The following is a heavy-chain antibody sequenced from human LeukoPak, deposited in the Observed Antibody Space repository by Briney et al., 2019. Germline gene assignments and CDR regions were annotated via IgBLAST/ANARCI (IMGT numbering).Heavy chain of an antibody. CDR3: ARDPVWSPVSGVFDS. J-gene: IGHJ4*02. Sequence: PGGSLRLSCAASGFTFSSYEMNWVRRAPGKGLEWVSSISSRTATTIYYADSVKGRFTISRDNAENSLYLQMNSLRAEDTAVYYCARDPVWSPVSGVFDSWGQGTLVTVSS. D-gene: IGHD2-21*01. CDR2: ISSRTATTI. CDR1: GFTFSSYE. V-gene: IGHV3-48*03.